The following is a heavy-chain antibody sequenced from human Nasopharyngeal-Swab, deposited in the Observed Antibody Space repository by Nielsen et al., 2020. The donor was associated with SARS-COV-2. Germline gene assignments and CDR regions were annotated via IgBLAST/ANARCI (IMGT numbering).Heavy chain of an antibody. Sequence: GGSLRLSCAASGFTFSSYDMHWVRQATGKGLEWVSAIGTAGDTYYPGSVKGRFTISRENAKNSLYLQMNSLRAGGTAVYYCARADRGSYYYYYYMDVWGKGTTVTVSS. CDR1: GFTFSSYD. D-gene: IGHD1-26*01. CDR2: IGTAGDT. V-gene: IGHV3-13*01. J-gene: IGHJ6*03. CDR3: ARADRGSYYYYYYMDV.